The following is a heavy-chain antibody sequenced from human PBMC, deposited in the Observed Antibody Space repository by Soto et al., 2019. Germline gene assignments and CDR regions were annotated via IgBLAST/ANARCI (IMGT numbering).Heavy chain of an antibody. V-gene: IGHV4-31*03. CDR2: IYFRGNT. J-gene: IGHJ3*02. D-gene: IGHD3-22*01. CDR1: GDSISRIDYY. Sequence: LTCSVSGDSISRIDYYWTWIRQHPEKGLEWIGNIYFRGNTYYSPSLESRLTISVDTSKNQFSLKLTSVTAADTAVYYCAREGGSYDSGGYLIRGAFDIWGQGTMVTVSS. CDR3: AREGGSYDSGGYLIRGAFDI.